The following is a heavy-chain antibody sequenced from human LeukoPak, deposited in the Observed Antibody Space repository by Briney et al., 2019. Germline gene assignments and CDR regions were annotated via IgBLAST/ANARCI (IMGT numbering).Heavy chain of an antibody. Sequence: GGSLRLSCAASGFTLNSYLMSWVRQAPGRGLEWVANIKKDGSEESYLDSVKGRFTVSRDNAKNSLFLQMNSLRGEETAVYYCARSNPNRNALDLWGQGTMVTISS. J-gene: IGHJ3*01. CDR1: GFTLNSYL. V-gene: IGHV3-7*01. D-gene: IGHD1-14*01. CDR2: IKKDGSEE. CDR3: ARSNPNRNALDL.